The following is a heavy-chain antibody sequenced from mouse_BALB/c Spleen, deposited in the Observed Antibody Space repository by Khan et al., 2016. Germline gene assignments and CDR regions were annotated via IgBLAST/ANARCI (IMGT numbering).Heavy chain of an antibody. V-gene: IGHV1S135*01. D-gene: IGHD2-1*01. J-gene: IGHJ3*01. CDR2: IDPYNGVS. Sequence: VQLQQSGPELVKPGASVKVSCKGSGYAFTTYNMYWVKQSHGKSLEWIGYIDPYNGVSSYNQTLKDKATLTVDESSSTAYMHLNSLTSEDSAVYYCARWDGNYVPFAYWGQGTLVTVSA. CDR3: ARWDGNYVPFAY. CDR1: GYAFTTYN.